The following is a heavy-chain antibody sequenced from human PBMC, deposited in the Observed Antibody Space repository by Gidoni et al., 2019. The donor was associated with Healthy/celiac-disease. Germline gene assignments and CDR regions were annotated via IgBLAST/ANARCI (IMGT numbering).Heavy chain of an antibody. J-gene: IGHJ6*02. CDR3: ARDNGYYGSGSYYSLTNYYYYYGMDV. CDR1: GYTFTSYG. D-gene: IGHD3-10*01. CDR2: ISAYNGNT. V-gene: IGHV1-18*01. Sequence: QVQLVQSGAEVKKPGASVKVSCKASGYTFTSYGISWVRQAPGQGLEWMGWISAYNGNTNYAQKLQGRVTMTTDTSTSTAYMELRSLRSDDTAVYYCARDNGYYGSGSYYSLTNYYYYYGMDVWGQGTTVTVSS.